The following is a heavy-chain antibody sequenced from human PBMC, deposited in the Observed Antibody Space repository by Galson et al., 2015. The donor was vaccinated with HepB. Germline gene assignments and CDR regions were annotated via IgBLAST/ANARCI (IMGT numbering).Heavy chain of an antibody. CDR2: IYYSGST. CDR3: ARAHAVAGSAYNWFDP. D-gene: IGHD6-19*01. V-gene: IGHV4-39*07. Sequence: WGWIRQPPGQGLEWIGNIYYSGSTLSNPSLKSRVTISLDTSKTQFSLRLSSVTAADTAVYYCARAHAVAGSAYNWFDPWGQGTLVTVSS. J-gene: IGHJ5*02.